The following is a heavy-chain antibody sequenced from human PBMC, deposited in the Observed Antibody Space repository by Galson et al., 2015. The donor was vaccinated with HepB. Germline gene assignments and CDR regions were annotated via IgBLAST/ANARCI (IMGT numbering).Heavy chain of an antibody. V-gene: IGHV3-73*01. CDR2: IRSKANSYAT. CDR1: GFTFSGSA. CDR3: TSPLYGSGRYPNAFDI. Sequence: SLRLSCAASGFTFSGSAMHWVRQASGKGLEWVGRIRSKANSYATAYAASVKGRFTISRDDSKNTAYLQMNSLKTEDTAVYYCTSPLYGSGRYPNAFDIWGQGTMVTVSS. D-gene: IGHD3-10*01. J-gene: IGHJ3*02.